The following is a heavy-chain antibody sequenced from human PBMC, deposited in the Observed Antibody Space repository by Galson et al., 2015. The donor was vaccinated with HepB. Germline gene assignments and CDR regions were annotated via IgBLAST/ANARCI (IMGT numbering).Heavy chain of an antibody. J-gene: IGHJ4*02. CDR2: ITDTGGTT. CDR1: GFTFSGYA. V-gene: IGHV3-23*01. D-gene: IGHD6-13*01. CDR3: AKMRGNTWSALHFDY. Sequence: SLRLSCAASGFTFSGYAVSWLRQAPGKGLEWVSCITDTGGTTYYADSVKGRFTISRDNSKNTLYLQMNSLRADDPAVYYCAKMRGNTWSALHFDYWGQGTLVTVSS.